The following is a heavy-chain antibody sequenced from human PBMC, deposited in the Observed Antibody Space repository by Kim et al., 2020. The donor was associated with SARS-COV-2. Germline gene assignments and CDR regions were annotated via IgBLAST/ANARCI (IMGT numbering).Heavy chain of an antibody. CDR3: ARCLSAGPIDY. D-gene: IGHD3-10*01. CDR1: GGSISSYY. CDR2: IYYSGST. Sequence: SETLSLTCTVSGGSISSYYWSWIRQPPGKGLEWIGYIYYSGSTIYNPSLKSRVTISVDTSKNQFSLKVSSVTAADTAVYYCARCLSAGPIDYWGQGTLVTVSS. V-gene: IGHV4-59*01. J-gene: IGHJ4*02.